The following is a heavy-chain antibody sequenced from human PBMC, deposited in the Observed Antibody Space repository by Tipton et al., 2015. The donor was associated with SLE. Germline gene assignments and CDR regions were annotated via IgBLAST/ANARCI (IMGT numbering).Heavy chain of an antibody. CDR3: ARGAVAGGVVFGY. Sequence: TLSLTCTVSGGSISSGGYYWSWIRQHPGKGLEWIGYIYYSGSTYYNPSLKSRVTISVDTSKNQFSLKLSSVTAADTAVYYCARGAVAGGVVFGYWGQGTLVTVSS. V-gene: IGHV4-31*03. J-gene: IGHJ4*02. CDR2: IYYSGST. CDR1: GGSISSGGYY. D-gene: IGHD6-19*01.